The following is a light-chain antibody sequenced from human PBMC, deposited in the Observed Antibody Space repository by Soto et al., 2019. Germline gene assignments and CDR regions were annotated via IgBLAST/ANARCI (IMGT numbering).Light chain of an antibody. CDR2: DAS. Sequence: EIVLTQPPATLSLSPGERATLSCRASQSVSSYLAWYQQKPGQAPRLLIYDASNRATGIPARFSGSGSGTDFTLTISSLEPEDFAVYYCQQERTFGQGTKVDIK. CDR3: QQERT. CDR1: QSVSSY. J-gene: IGKJ1*01. V-gene: IGKV3-11*01.